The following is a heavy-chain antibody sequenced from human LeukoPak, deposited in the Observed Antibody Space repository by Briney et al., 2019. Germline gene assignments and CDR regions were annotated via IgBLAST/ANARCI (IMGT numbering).Heavy chain of an antibody. CDR1: GGSISSSPFS. J-gene: IGHJ5*02. D-gene: IGHD3-9*01. Sequence: SETLSLTCTVSGGSISSSPFSWGWIRQPPGKGLEWIGSIYYSGSTYYNPSLKSRVTISVDTSKNHFSLKLNSVTAADTAVYYCARGTVLRYFDWLLMGDNNWFDPWGQGTLVTVSS. CDR3: ARGTVLRYFDWLLMGDNNWFDP. CDR2: IYYSGST. V-gene: IGHV4-39*02.